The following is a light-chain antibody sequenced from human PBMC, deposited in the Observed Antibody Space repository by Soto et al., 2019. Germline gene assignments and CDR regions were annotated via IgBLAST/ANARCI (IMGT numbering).Light chain of an antibody. V-gene: IGLV2-14*03. J-gene: IGLJ1*01. Sequence: LTQPASVSGSPGQSITISCTGTSSDVDGYNYVSWYQQHPGKAPKLMIYDVSNRPSGVFNRFSGSKSGNTASLTISGLQAEDEADYYCSSSTSRSTYVFGSGTKVTVL. CDR2: DVS. CDR1: SSDVDGYNY. CDR3: SSSTSRSTYV.